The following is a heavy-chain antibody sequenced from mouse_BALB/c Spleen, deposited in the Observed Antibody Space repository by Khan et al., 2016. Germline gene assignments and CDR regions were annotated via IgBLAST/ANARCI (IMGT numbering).Heavy chain of an antibody. V-gene: IGHV3-2*02. CDR2: ISYSGST. D-gene: IGHD2-1*01. Sequence: EVQLQESGPGLVKPSQSLSLTCTVTGYSITSDYAWNWIRQFPGNKLEWMGYISYSGSTSYNPSLKSRISITRDTSKNQFFLQLNSVTTEDTATDYCAGGNYDYFDYWGQGTNLTVSS. CDR1: GYSITSDYA. J-gene: IGHJ2*01. CDR3: AGGNYDYFDY.